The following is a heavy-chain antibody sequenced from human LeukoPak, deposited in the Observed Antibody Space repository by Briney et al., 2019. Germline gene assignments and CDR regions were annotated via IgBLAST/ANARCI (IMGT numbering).Heavy chain of an antibody. CDR1: GFTFSSYA. CDR3: ARSGHSGSYYNYYYGMDV. D-gene: IGHD1-26*01. V-gene: IGHV3-30-3*01. Sequence: GRSLRLSCAASGFTFSSYAMHWVRQAPGKGLEWVAVISYDGSNKYYADSVKGRFTISRDNSKNTLYLQMNSLRAEDTAVYYCARSGHSGSYYNYYYGMDVWGQGTTVTVSS. J-gene: IGHJ6*02. CDR2: ISYDGSNK.